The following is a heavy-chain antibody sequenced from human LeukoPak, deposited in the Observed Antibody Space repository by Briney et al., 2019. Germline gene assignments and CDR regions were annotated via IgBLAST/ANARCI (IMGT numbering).Heavy chain of an antibody. Sequence: GGSLRLSCAASGFTFSSYAMSWVRQAPGKGLEWVSAISGSGGSTYYADSVKSRFTISRDNSKNTLYLQMNSLRAEDTAVYYCAKPVRIAVALDAFDIWGQGTMVTVSS. CDR2: ISGSGGST. J-gene: IGHJ3*02. CDR1: GFTFSSYA. CDR3: AKPVRIAVALDAFDI. D-gene: IGHD6-19*01. V-gene: IGHV3-23*01.